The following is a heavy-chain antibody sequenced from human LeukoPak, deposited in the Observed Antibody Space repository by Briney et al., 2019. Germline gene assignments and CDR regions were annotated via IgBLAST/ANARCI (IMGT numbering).Heavy chain of an antibody. V-gene: IGHV4-4*02. CDR2: IYHSGSP. J-gene: IGHJ4*02. Sequence: SETLSLTCAVSGGSISSNNWWGWVRQPPGKGLEWIGEIYHSGSPNYNPPLKSRVTISVDKSRNHFSLNLSSVTAADTAVYYCARGSERTWIQLWLPYPYYFDYWGQGTLVTVSS. CDR1: GGSISSNNW. D-gene: IGHD5-18*01. CDR3: ARGSERTWIQLWLPYPYYFDY.